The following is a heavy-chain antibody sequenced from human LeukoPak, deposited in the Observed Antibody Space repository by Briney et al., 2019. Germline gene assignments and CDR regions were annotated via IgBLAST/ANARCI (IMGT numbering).Heavy chain of an antibody. D-gene: IGHD3-10*01. Sequence: ASVKVSCKASGYTFTNYDINWVRQAAGQGLEWMGWMNPNSGNTGYAQKFQGRVTMTRNTSISTAYMELSGLRSEDTAVYYCRCGSGSYYNWTDYWGQGTLVTVSS. V-gene: IGHV1-8*01. J-gene: IGHJ4*02. CDR1: GYTFTNYD. CDR2: MNPNSGNT. CDR3: RCGSGSYYNWTDY.